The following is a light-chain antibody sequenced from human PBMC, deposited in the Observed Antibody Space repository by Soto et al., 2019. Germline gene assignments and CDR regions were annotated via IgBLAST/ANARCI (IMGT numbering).Light chain of an antibody. Sequence: QSALTQPASVSGSPGQSITISCTGTSSDVGSYNLVSWYQQHPGKAPKLMISEVSKRPSGVSHRFSGSKSGNTASLTISGLQAEDEADYYCCSYAGSSTLVFGGGTKVPVL. CDR3: CSYAGSSTLV. V-gene: IGLV2-23*02. CDR2: EVS. J-gene: IGLJ2*01. CDR1: SSDVGSYNL.